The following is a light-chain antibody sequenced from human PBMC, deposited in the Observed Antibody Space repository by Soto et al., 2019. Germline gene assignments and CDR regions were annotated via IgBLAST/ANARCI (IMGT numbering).Light chain of an antibody. V-gene: IGLV2-14*01. CDR3: SSYTSSTTQV. J-gene: IGLJ1*01. CDR1: SRDVGGYDY. CDR2: EVS. Sequence: QSALTQPASVSGPPGQSITISCTGTSRDVGGYDYVSWYQQHPGKAPKLMVSEVSNRPSGVSDRFSGSKSGNTASLTISGLQAEDEADYYCSSYTSSTTQVFGTGTKATVL.